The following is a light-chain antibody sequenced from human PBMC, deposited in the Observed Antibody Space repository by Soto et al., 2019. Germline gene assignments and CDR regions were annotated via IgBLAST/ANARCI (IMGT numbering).Light chain of an antibody. CDR1: RSDVGGYNY. CDR2: DVS. V-gene: IGLV2-14*01. J-gene: IGLJ2*01. Sequence: QSALTQPASVSGSPGQLITISCTGTRSDVGGYNYVSWYQQHPGKAPKLMIFDVSDRPSGVSDRFSGSKSGNTASLIISGLQAEDEADYYCSSYTTSSPVVFGGGTKLTVL. CDR3: SSYTTSSPVV.